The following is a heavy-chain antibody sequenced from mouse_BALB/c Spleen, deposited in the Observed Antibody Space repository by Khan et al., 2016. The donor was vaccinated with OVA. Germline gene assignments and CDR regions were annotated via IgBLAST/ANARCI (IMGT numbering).Heavy chain of an antibody. CDR3: ARNYDYDEGRAY. CDR2: IWSGGST. V-gene: IGHV2-2*02. Sequence: VQLQESGPGLVQPSQSLSITCTVSGFSLTTYGVHWVRQSPGKGLEWLGVIWSGGSTDYNAPFISRLSISKDSSKSQVFFKMNSLQVNDTAIYYCARNYDYDEGRAYWGQGTLVTVSA. J-gene: IGHJ3*01. CDR1: GFSLTTYG. D-gene: IGHD2-4*01.